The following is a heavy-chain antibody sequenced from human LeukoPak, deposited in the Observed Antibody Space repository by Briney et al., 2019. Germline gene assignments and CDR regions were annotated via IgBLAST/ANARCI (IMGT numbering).Heavy chain of an antibody. CDR2: ISTDGIYK. J-gene: IGHJ4*02. Sequence: GGSLRLSCVGSDFTFATYWMHWVRQAPGKGLVWVSRISTDGIYKTYADSVKGRFTISRDNARNTLFLQMDSLRAEDTAVYYCVRGASRENGYGGDDPYWGQGTLVIVSP. CDR3: VRGASRENGYGGDDPY. D-gene: IGHD2-21*02. V-gene: IGHV3-74*03. CDR1: DFTFATYW.